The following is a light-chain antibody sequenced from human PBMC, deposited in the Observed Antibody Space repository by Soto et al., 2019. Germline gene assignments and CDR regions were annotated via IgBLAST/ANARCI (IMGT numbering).Light chain of an antibody. Sequence: SYELTQPPSVSVAPGKTARITCGGNNLGRKSVHWYQQKPGQAPVLVIYYDSDRPSAIPERFSGSNSGNTATLTISRVEAGDEADYYCQVWDSSSDQQGVVGGGTKVTVL. CDR2: YDS. J-gene: IGLJ2*01. CDR1: NLGRKS. CDR3: QVWDSSSDQQGV. V-gene: IGLV3-21*04.